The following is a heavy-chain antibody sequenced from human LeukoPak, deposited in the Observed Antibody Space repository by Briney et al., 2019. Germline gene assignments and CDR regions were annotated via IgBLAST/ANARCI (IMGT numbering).Heavy chain of an antibody. CDR2: IYPDVSDT. J-gene: IGHJ4*02. V-gene: IGHV5-51*01. Sequence: EALKISCRGPGYDFTNYWIGWGRQMPRQGVEGMATIYPDVSDTKYNPPFQGQVTIPSEESISTAYLQLSSLKASDTAIYYCVRQADSSGWYYFDYWGPGTRVTVTS. D-gene: IGHD6-19*01. CDR1: GYDFTNYW. CDR3: VRQADSSGWYYFDY.